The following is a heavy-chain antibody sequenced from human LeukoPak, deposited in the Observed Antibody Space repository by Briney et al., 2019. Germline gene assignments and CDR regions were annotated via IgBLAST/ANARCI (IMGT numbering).Heavy chain of an antibody. CDR3: TRWRSGTSD. CDR1: GYTFSDHY. V-gene: IGHV3-72*01. J-gene: IGHJ4*02. D-gene: IGHD4-23*01. CDR2: TRNKANNYAT. Sequence: HPGGFLRLSCAASGYTFSDHYIDWVRQAPGKGLEWVGHTRNKANNYATEYAASVKGRFTISRDDSRNSVYLQMNSLKTEDTAVYYCTRWRSGTSDWGQGTLVTVSS.